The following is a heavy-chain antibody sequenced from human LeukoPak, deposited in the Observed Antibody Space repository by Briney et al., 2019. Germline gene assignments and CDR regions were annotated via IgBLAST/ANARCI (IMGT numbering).Heavy chain of an antibody. Sequence: PSETLSLTCAVYGGSFSGYYWSWIRQPPGKGLEWIGEINHSGSTNYNPSLKSRVTISVDTSKNQFSLKLSSVTAADTAVYYCARGLSLGGWDDYWGQGTLVTVSS. CDR3: ARGLSLGGWDDY. CDR2: INHSGST. J-gene: IGHJ4*02. CDR1: GGSFSGYY. V-gene: IGHV4-34*01. D-gene: IGHD3-10*01.